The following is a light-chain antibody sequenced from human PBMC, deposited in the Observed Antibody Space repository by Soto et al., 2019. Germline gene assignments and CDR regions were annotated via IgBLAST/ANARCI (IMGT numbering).Light chain of an antibody. J-gene: IGLJ1*01. V-gene: IGLV2-14*01. CDR1: SSDVGGYNY. CDR2: DVS. CDR3: SAYSSRSLYV. Sequence: QSALTQPASVSGSPGQSITISCTGTSSDVGGYNYVSWYQQHPGKAPKLMIYDVSNRPSGVSNRFSGSKSGNTASLTISGLQAEVVADYYCSAYSSRSLYVV.